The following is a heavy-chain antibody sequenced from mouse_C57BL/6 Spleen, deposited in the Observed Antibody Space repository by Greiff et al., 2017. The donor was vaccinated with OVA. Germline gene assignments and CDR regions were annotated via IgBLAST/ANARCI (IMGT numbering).Heavy chain of an antibody. Sequence: VQLQQPGAELVKPGASVKLSCKASGYTFTSYWMHWVKQRPGQGLEWIGMIHPNSGSTNYNEKFKSKATLTVDKSSSTAYMQLSSLTSEDSAVYYCIFYYDYDEASCMDYWGQGTSVTVSS. CDR3: IFYYDYDEASCMDY. V-gene: IGHV1-64*01. CDR1: GYTFTSYW. D-gene: IGHD2-4*01. J-gene: IGHJ4*01. CDR2: IHPNSGST.